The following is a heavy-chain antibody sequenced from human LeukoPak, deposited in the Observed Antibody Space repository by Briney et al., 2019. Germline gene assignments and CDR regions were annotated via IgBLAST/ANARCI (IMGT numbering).Heavy chain of an antibody. CDR2: IYYSGST. J-gene: IGHJ4*02. Sequence: SETLSLTCTVSGGSISSSSYYWGWIRQPPGKGLEWIGSIYYSGSTYYNPSLKSRVTISVDTSKNQFSLKLSSVTAADTAVYYCARQHQLLSRRRYFDYWGQGTLVTVSS. D-gene: IGHD2-2*01. V-gene: IGHV4-39*01. CDR1: GGSISSSSYY. CDR3: ARQHQLLSRRRYFDY.